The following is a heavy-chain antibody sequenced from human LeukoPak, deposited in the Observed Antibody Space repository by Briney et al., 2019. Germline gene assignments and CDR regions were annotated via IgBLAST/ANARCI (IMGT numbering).Heavy chain of an antibody. J-gene: IGHJ6*02. D-gene: IGHD4-17*01. Sequence: SETLSLTCTVSGGSISSSSYYWGWIRQLPGKGLEWIGSIYYSGSTYYNPSLKSRVTISVDTSKNQFSLKLSSVTAADTAVYYCAGLGLMTTVTTFYYYGMDVWGQGTTVTVSS. CDR2: IYYSGST. V-gene: IGHV4-39*01. CDR1: GGSISSSSYY. CDR3: AGLGLMTTVTTFYYYGMDV.